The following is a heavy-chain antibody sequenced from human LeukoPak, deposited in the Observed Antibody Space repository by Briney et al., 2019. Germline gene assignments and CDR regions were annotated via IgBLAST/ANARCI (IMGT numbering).Heavy chain of an antibody. V-gene: IGHV1-2*04. J-gene: IGHJ6*02. D-gene: IGHD2-15*01. CDR2: INPNSGGT. Sequence: GAAVKVSCKASGYTFTGYYMHWVRQAPGQGLEWMGWINPNSGGTNYAQKFQGWVTMTRDTSISTAYMELSSLRSEDTAVYYCARGKDIVGMDVWGQGTTVTVSS. CDR3: ARGKDIVGMDV. CDR1: GYTFTGYY.